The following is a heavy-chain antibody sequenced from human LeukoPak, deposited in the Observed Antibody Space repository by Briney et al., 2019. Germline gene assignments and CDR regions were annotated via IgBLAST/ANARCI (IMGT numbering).Heavy chain of an antibody. J-gene: IGHJ5*02. CDR2: INHSGST. V-gene: IGHV4-34*01. D-gene: IGHD3-9*01. Sequence: PSETLSLTCAVYGGSFSGYYWSWIRQPPGKGLEWIGEINHSGSTNYNPSLKSRVTISVDTSKNQFSLKLSSVTAADTAVYYCARGLGYDILTGYNWFDPWGQGTLVTVPS. CDR1: GGSFSGYY. CDR3: ARGLGYDILTGYNWFDP.